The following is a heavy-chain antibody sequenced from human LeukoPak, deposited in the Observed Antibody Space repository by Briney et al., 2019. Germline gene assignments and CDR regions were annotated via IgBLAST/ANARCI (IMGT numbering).Heavy chain of an antibody. D-gene: IGHD3-10*01. CDR1: GFTFSSYE. V-gene: IGHV3-48*03. CDR3: ATTYYYGSGSYYEELEGHDY. J-gene: IGHJ4*02. CDR2: ISSSGSTI. Sequence: PGGSLRLSCAASGFTFSSYEMNWVRQAPGKGLEWVSYISSSGSTIYYADSVKGRFTISRDNAKNSLCLQMNSLRAEDTAVYYCATTYYYGSGSYYEELEGHDYWGQGTLVTVSS.